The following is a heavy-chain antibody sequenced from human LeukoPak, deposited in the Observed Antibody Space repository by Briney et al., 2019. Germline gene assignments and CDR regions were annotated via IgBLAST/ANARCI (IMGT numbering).Heavy chain of an antibody. V-gene: IGHV4-59*01. J-gene: IGHJ5*02. CDR3: ARMVESTVTIAFENWFDP. CDR2: IHYSGST. CDR1: GGSISNYY. Sequence: SETLSLTCTVSGGSISNYYWNWIRQPPGQGLEWIGHIHYSGSTNYNPSLKSRVTISVDTSKNQFSLKLSSVTAADTAVYYCARMVESTVTIAFENWFDPWGQGTLVTVSS. D-gene: IGHD4-11*01.